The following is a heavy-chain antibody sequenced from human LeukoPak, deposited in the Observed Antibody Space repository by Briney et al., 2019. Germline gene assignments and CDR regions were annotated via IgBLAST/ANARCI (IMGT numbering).Heavy chain of an antibody. D-gene: IGHD1-1*01. J-gene: IGHJ6*02. Sequence: PGGSLRLSCAASGFTFSSYGMHWVRQAPGQGLEWVAVIWYDGSNKYYADSVKGRFTISRDNSKNTLYLQMNSLRAEDTAVYYCARIATTDYYYGMDVWGQGTTVTVSS. CDR3: ARIATTDYYYGMDV. CDR1: GFTFSSYG. CDR2: IWYDGSNK. V-gene: IGHV3-33*08.